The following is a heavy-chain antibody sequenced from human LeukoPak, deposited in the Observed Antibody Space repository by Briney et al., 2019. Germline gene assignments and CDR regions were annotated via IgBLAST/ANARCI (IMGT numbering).Heavy chain of an antibody. CDR2: INHSGST. D-gene: IGHD2-15*01. CDR3: ARDPTTVIAVSHYFDF. V-gene: IGHV4-34*01. Sequence: SETLSLTCAVSGGSFIGFHWNWIRQSPTKGLEWIGEINHSGSTNYTPSLKSRVTISVDTSKNQFSLRLRSVTAADTAVYYCARDPTTVIAVSHYFDFWGQGTQVTVSS. J-gene: IGHJ4*02. CDR1: GGSFIGFH.